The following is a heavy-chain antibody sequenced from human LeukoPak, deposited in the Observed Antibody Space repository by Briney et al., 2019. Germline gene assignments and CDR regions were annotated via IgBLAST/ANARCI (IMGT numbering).Heavy chain of an antibody. CDR3: ARGRMSSSTWHSTYYYYFYMDV. CDR2: IYYRGST. J-gene: IGHJ6*03. CDR1: GGYITSYY. Sequence: MASETLSLTCTVSGGYITSYYWSWIRRPPGKGLEWIGSIYYRGSTNYNPSLKSRVTISVDTSKNHFSLKLSSVTAADTAVYFCARGRMSSSTWHSTYYYYFYMDVWGKGTTVTISS. V-gene: IGHV4-59*01. D-gene: IGHD4-11*01.